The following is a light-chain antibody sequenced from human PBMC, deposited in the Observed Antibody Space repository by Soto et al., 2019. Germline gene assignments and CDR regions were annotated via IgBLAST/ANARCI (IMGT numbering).Light chain of an antibody. CDR3: CSYVYSNSWV. Sequence: QSALTQPASVSGTPGQSITISCTGSTSDALSYDAVSWYQSLPGKAPKLIIYEGNKRPSGVSNRFSGARSGNMASLTSSGLQADDEADYYCCSYVYSNSWVFGGGTKLTVL. J-gene: IGLJ3*02. CDR1: TSDALSYDA. CDR2: EGN. V-gene: IGLV2-23*01.